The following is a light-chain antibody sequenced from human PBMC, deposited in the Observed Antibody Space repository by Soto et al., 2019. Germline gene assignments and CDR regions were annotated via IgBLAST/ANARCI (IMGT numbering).Light chain of an antibody. Sequence: DILMTQSPLSMPVNPGEPATAXCRDRQRVISSYLGWYPQKXXQSTRLXXXDAXRRATDIPDRFSGSGSGTDFTLTITRLEPEDFAMYYCQQYEISPPITFGQGTRLEIK. J-gene: IGKJ5*01. CDR3: QQYEISPPIT. CDR2: DAX. CDR1: QRVISSY. V-gene: IGKV3-20*01.